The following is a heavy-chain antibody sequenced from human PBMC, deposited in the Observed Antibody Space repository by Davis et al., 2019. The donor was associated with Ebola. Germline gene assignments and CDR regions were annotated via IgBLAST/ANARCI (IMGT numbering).Heavy chain of an antibody. J-gene: IGHJ6*02. V-gene: IGHV4-59*08. Sequence: PSETLSLTCTVSGGSISSYYWSWIRQFSGKGLEWIGYISYSGRNNYNPSLESRVAISLDTSKNQFSLKLTSVTAADTALYYCARLKSSGWYYYYGMDVWGQGTTVSVSS. D-gene: IGHD6-19*01. CDR2: ISYSGRN. CDR3: ARLKSSGWYYYYGMDV. CDR1: GGSISSYY.